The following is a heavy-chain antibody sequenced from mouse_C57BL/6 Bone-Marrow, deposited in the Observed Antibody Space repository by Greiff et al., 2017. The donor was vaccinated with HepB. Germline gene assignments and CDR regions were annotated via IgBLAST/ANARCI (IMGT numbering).Heavy chain of an antibody. D-gene: IGHD1-1*01. V-gene: IGHV1-76*01. CDR3: ARSHYYGSSYLDY. Sequence: QVHVKQSGAELVRPGASVKLSCKASGYTFTDYYINWVKQRPGQGLEWIARIYPGSGNTYYNEKFKGKATLTAEKSSSTAYMQLSSLTSEDSAVYFCARSHYYGSSYLDYWGQGTTLTVSS. CDR1: GYTFTDYY. J-gene: IGHJ2*01. CDR2: IYPGSGNT.